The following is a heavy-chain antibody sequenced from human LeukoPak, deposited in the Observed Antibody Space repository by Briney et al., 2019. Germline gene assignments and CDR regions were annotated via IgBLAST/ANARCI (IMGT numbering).Heavy chain of an antibody. Sequence: PGGSLRLSCAASGFTFSSYNMNWVRQAPGKGLEWVSSISSSSSYMYYADSVKGRFTISRDNAKNSLYLQMNSLRAEDTAVYYCAREESQSSSWYVDYWGQGTLVTVSS. CDR2: ISSSSSYM. D-gene: IGHD6-13*01. J-gene: IGHJ4*02. CDR3: AREESQSSSWYVDY. V-gene: IGHV3-21*01. CDR1: GFTFSSYN.